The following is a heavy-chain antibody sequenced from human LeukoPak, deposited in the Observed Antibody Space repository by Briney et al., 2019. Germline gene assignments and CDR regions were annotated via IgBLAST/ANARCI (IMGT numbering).Heavy chain of an antibody. J-gene: IGHJ3*02. CDR1: GFTFSNAW. CDR3: TTDRNDILTGYSYAFDI. CDR2: IKSKTDGGTT. D-gene: IGHD3-9*01. Sequence: GGSLRLSCAASGFTFSNAWMSWVRQAPGKGLEWVGRIKSKTDGGTTDYAAPVKGRFTISRDDSKNTLYLQMNSLKTEDTAVYYCTTDRNDILTGYSYAFDIWGQGTMVTVSS. V-gene: IGHV3-15*01.